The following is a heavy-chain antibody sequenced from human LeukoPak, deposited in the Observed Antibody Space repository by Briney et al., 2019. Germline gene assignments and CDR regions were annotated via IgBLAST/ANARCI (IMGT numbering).Heavy chain of an antibody. V-gene: IGHV4-34*01. CDR2: INHSGST. D-gene: IGHD1-14*01. CDR1: GGSFSGYY. CDR3: ARGRYLTH. Sequence: PSETLSLTCAVYGGSFSGYYWSWIRQPPGKGLEWIGEINHSGSTNYNPSLKSRVTISVDTSKNQFSLKLSSVTAADTAVYYCARGRYLTHWGQGTLVTVSS. J-gene: IGHJ4*02.